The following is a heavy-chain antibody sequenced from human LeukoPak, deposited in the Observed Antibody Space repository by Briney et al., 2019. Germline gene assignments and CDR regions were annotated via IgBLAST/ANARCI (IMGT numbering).Heavy chain of an antibody. CDR2: VSFDGSKK. V-gene: IGHV3-30-3*01. CDR1: GFTFSNYA. Sequence: PGRSLRLSCAASGFTFSNYAIHWVRQAPGKGLDWVAVVSFDGSKKYYADSVKGRFTISRDNSKNTLYLQMNTLRPDDTAVYYCTTAKRSPFDYWGQGTLVTVSS. J-gene: IGHJ4*01. D-gene: IGHD3-10*01. CDR3: TTAKRSPFDY.